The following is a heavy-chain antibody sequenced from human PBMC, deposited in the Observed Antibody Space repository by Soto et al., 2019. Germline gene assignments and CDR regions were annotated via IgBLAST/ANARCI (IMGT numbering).Heavy chain of an antibody. CDR2: INPNSGGT. CDR3: ARDLSGVRVAANYFDY. V-gene: IGHV1-2*04. CDR1: GYTFTGYY. Sequence: QVQLVQSGAEVKKPGASVKVSCKASGYTFTGYYMHWVRQAPGQGLEWMGWINPNSGGTNYGQKFQGWVTRTRDTSISTAYMELSRLRSDDTAVDYCARDLSGVRVAANYFDYWGQGTLVTVSS. D-gene: IGHD2-15*01. J-gene: IGHJ4*02.